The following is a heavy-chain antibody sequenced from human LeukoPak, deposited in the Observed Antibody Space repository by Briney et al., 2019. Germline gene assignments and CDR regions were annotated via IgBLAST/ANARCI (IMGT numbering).Heavy chain of an antibody. CDR1: GYTFTGYY. D-gene: IGHD1-20*01. CDR3: ARDNWNDVHYFDY. CDR2: INPSGGST. Sequence: ASVKVSCKASGYTFTGYYMHWVRQAPGQGLEWMGIINPSGGSTSYAQKFQGRVTMTRDMSTSTVYMELSSLRSEDTAVYYCARDNWNDVHYFDYWGQGTLVTVSS. V-gene: IGHV1-46*01. J-gene: IGHJ4*02.